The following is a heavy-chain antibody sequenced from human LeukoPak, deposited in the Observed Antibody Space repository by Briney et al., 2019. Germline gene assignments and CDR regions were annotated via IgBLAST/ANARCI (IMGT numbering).Heavy chain of an antibody. CDR1: GYTFTSYG. Sequence: GASVKVSCKASGYTFTSYGISWVRQAPGQGLEWMGGIIPIFGTANYAQKFQGRVTITADESTSTAYMELSSLRSEDTAVYYCARVKRAVAGIYRDYYYMDVWGKGTTVTISS. V-gene: IGHV1-69*13. J-gene: IGHJ6*03. D-gene: IGHD6-19*01. CDR2: IIPIFGTA. CDR3: ARVKRAVAGIYRDYYYMDV.